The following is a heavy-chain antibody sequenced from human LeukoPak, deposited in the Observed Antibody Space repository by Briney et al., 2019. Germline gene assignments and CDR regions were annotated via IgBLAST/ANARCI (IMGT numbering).Heavy chain of an antibody. CDR3: AKDACGGDCFTLNFDY. CDR2: IRYDGSNK. V-gene: IGHV3-30*02. J-gene: IGHJ4*02. D-gene: IGHD2-21*02. CDR1: GFTFSSYG. Sequence: GGSLRLSCAASGFTFSSYGMHWVRQAPGKGLEWVAFIRYDGSNKYYADSVKGRLTISRDNSKNTLYLQMNSLRAEDTAVYYCAKDACGGDCFTLNFDYWGQGTLVTVSS.